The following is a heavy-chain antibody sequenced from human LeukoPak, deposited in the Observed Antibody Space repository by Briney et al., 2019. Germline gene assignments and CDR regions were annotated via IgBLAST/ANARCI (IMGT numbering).Heavy chain of an antibody. V-gene: IGHV3-23*01. CDR1: GFTFSSYG. CDR3: AKDLNYYDSSGYPSIP. Sequence: PGGTLRLSCAASGFTFSSYGMSWVRQAPGKGLEWVSAISGSGGGTYYADSVKGRFTISRDNSKNTLYLQMNSLRAEDTAVYYCAKDLNYYDSSGYPSIPWGQGTLVTVSS. D-gene: IGHD3-22*01. CDR2: ISGSGGGT. J-gene: IGHJ5*02.